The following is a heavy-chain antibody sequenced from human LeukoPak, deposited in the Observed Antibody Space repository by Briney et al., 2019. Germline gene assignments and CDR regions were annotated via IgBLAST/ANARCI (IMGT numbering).Heavy chain of an antibody. CDR3: ARETRYYDILTDYGLFDY. CDR1: GDSVSSNSAA. Sequence: SQTLSLTCAISGDSVSSNSAAWNWIRQSPSRGLEWLGRTYYWSKWYNDYAVSVKSRITINPDTSKNQFSLQLNSVTPEDTAVYYCARETRYYDILTDYGLFDYWGQGTLVTVSS. D-gene: IGHD3-9*01. V-gene: IGHV6-1*01. CDR2: TYYWSKWYN. J-gene: IGHJ4*02.